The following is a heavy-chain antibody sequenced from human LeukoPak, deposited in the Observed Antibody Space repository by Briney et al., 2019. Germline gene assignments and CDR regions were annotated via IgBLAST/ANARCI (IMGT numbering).Heavy chain of an antibody. CDR3: AKDGLRYFDWLLGGFYFDY. CDR2: IRYDGSNK. V-gene: IGHV3-30*02. Sequence: PGGSLRLSCAASGFTFSSYGMHWVRQAPGKGLEWVAFIRYDGSNKYYADSVKGRFTISRDNSKNTLYLQMNSLRAEDTAVYYRAKDGLRYFDWLLGGFYFDYWGQGTLVTVSS. CDR1: GFTFSSYG. D-gene: IGHD3-9*01. J-gene: IGHJ4*02.